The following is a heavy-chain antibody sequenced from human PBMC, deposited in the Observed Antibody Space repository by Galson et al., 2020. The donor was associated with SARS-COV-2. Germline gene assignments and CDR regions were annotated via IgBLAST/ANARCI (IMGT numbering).Heavy chain of an antibody. CDR2: ISYDGSYK. J-gene: IGHJ1*01. V-gene: IGHV3-30*01. Sequence: GESLKISCAASGFPFSTYAMHWVRQAPGKGLEWVAAISYDGSYKHDVDSLKGRFTISRDNSKNTLYLQMNSLRPEDTAVYYCASSPSIAGSGTRFSFQHWGQGTLVTGSS. CDR1: GFPFSTYA. CDR3: ASSPSIAGSGTRFSFQH. D-gene: IGHD6-6*01.